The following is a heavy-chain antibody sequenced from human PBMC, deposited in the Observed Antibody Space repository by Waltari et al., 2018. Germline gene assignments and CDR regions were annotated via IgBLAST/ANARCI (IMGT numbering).Heavy chain of an antibody. J-gene: IGHJ4*02. Sequence: QVQLQESGPGLVKPSETLSLTCAVSGYSISSGYYWCWIRQPPGKGLEWIGSIYHSGSTYYNPSLKSRVTISVDTSRNQFCLKLSSVTAADTAVYYCARQRGAVRGVMSEFDYWGQGTLVTVSS. D-gene: IGHD3-10*01. V-gene: IGHV4-38-2*01. CDR2: IYHSGST. CDR3: ARQRGAVRGVMSEFDY. CDR1: GYSISSGYY.